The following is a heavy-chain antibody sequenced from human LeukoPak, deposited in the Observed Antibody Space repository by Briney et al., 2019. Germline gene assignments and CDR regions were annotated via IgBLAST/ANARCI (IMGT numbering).Heavy chain of an antibody. Sequence: GGSLRLSCAASGFTFSSYSMNWVRQAPGKGLEWVSSISSSSSYIYYADSVKGRFTISRDNAKNSLYLQMNSLRAEDTTVYYCARRSPMGAARPPSSYGMDVWGQGTTVTVSS. J-gene: IGHJ6*02. D-gene: IGHD6-6*01. CDR3: ARRSPMGAARPPSSYGMDV. CDR1: GFTFSSYS. CDR2: ISSSSSYI. V-gene: IGHV3-21*01.